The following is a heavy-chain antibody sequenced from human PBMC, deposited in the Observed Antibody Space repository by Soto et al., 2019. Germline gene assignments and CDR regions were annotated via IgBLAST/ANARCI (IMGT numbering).Heavy chain of an antibody. Sequence: SATLSLTCAVSVGSVSSGDYSWVWIRHPPGKGLEWIGYIFQTGSTYYKSSLKSRVTISVDRSKNQFSLKLRSVTAADTAVYYCARDFGPYGMDVWGQGTTVTVSS. J-gene: IGHJ6*02. CDR3: ARDFGPYGMDV. V-gene: IGHV4-30-2*01. CDR1: VGSVSSGDYS. CDR2: IFQTGST. D-gene: IGHD3-10*01.